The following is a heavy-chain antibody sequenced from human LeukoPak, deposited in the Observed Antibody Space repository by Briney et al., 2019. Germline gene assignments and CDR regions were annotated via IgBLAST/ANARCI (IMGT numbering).Heavy chain of an antibody. J-gene: IGHJ4*02. V-gene: IGHV4-59*01. CDR1: GGSISSYY. Sequence: SETLFLTCIVSGGSISSYYWSWIRQPPGKGLEWIGYMYYSGSTNYNPSLKSRVTILVDTSRNQFSLKLRSVTAADTAVYDCARNGGSYSFDFWGQGTLVTASS. D-gene: IGHD1-26*01. CDR2: MYYSGST. CDR3: ARNGGSYSFDF.